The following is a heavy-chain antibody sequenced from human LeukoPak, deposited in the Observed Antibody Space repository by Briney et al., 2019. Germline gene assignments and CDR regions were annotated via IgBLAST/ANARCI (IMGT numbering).Heavy chain of an antibody. CDR3: ARDATPHYYGMDV. V-gene: IGHV1-2*02. CDR1: GYTFTGYY. J-gene: IGHJ6*02. CDR2: INPNSGGT. Sequence: GASVKVSCKAFGYTFTGYYMHWVRRAPGQGLEWMGWINPNSGGTNYAQKFQGRVTMTRDTSISTAYMELSRLGSDDTAVYYCARDATPHYYGMDVWGQGTTVTVSS.